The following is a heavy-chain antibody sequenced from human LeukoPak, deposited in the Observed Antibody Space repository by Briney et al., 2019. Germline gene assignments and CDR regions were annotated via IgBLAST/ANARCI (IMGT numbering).Heavy chain of an antibody. Sequence: GGSLRLSCAASGFTFSSYAMSWVRQAPGKGLQWVSGISDSGDITYYADSVKGRFTISRDNSKNTLYVQMNSLRVEDTAVYYCAKDRRGGSYYAATLDIWGQGTMVTVSS. J-gene: IGHJ3*02. CDR3: AKDRRGGSYYAATLDI. D-gene: IGHD1-26*01. CDR2: ISDSGDIT. CDR1: GFTFSSYA. V-gene: IGHV3-23*01.